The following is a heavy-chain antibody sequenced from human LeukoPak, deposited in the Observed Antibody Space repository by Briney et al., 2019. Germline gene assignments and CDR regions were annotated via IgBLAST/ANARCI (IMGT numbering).Heavy chain of an antibody. Sequence: GGSLRLSCAASGFTFSSYSMNWVRQAPGKGLEWVSSISSRSSYIYYVDSVKGRFTISRENAKNSLSLQMNSLRAEDTAVYYCARDSSGWYGLIDYWGQGILVTVSS. CDR3: ARDSSGWYGLIDY. D-gene: IGHD6-19*01. V-gene: IGHV3-21*01. CDR1: GFTFSSYS. CDR2: ISSRSSYI. J-gene: IGHJ4*02.